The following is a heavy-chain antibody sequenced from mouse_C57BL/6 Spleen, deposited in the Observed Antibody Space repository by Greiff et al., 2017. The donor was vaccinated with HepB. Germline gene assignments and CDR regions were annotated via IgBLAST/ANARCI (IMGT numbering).Heavy chain of an antibody. J-gene: IGHJ4*01. Sequence: QVQLKESGAELVKPGASVKMSCKASGYTFTSYWITWVKQRPGQGLEWIGDIYPGSGSTNYNEKFKSKATLTVDTSSSTAYMQLSSLTSEDSAVYYCARTDGGGYAMDYWGQGTSVTVSS. CDR2: IYPGSGST. CDR1: GYTFTSYW. CDR3: ARTDGGGYAMDY. V-gene: IGHV1-55*01. D-gene: IGHD1-2*01.